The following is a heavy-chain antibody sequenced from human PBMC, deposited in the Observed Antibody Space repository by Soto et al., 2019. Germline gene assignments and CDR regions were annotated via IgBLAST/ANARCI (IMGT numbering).Heavy chain of an antibody. CDR1: GGSISSGGYS. CDR3: ARVTAGTAYFDY. CDR2: IYHSGST. D-gene: IGHD6-13*01. V-gene: IGHV4-30-2*01. Sequence: SETLSLTCGGSGGSISSGGYSRSWIRQPPGKGLEWIGYIYHSGSTYSTPSLKSRVTIPVDRSKNQFSLKLSSVTAADTAVYYCARVTAGTAYFDYWGQGTLVTVSS. J-gene: IGHJ4*02.